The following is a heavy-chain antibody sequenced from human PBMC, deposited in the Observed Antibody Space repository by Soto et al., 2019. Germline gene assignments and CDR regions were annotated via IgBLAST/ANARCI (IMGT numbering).Heavy chain of an antibody. J-gene: IGHJ6*02. Sequence: EVQLLESGGGLVQPGGSLRLSCAASGFTFSSYAMSWVRQAPGKGLEWVSAISGSGGSTYYAYSVKGRFTISRDNSNNPRSLQMNSLSSEDKAVYYCAKDRSRGRKANYYYYYGMDVWGQGTTVTVSS. CDR3: AKDRSRGRKANYYYYYGMDV. CDR1: GFTFSSYA. CDR2: ISGSGGST. V-gene: IGHV3-23*01. D-gene: IGHD3-10*01.